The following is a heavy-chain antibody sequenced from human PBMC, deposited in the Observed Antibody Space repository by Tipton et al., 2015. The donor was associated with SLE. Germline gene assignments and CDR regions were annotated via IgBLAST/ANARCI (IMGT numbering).Heavy chain of an antibody. Sequence: TLSLTCTVSGGSISGYYWSWIRQPAGKGLEWIGRIFTRGSTNYNLSLKSRVTISLDTSKNQFSLKLKSVTAADTGVYYCARGISIAGRPMMRFDPWGQGSLVTVSS. CDR1: GGSISGYY. J-gene: IGHJ5*02. CDR2: IFTRGST. CDR3: ARGISIAGRPMMRFDP. D-gene: IGHD6-6*01. V-gene: IGHV4-4*07.